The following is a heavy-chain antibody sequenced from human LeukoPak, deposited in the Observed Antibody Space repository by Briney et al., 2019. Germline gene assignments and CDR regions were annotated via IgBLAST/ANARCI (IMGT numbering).Heavy chain of an antibody. CDR1: GYTFTSYG. V-gene: IGHV1-18*01. J-gene: IGHJ6*02. CDR2: ISAYNGNT. CDR3: ARSPKDIVVVPAASYYYYGMDV. Sequence: ASVKVSCKASGYTFTSYGISWVRQAPGQGLEWMGWISAYNGNTNYAQKLQGRVTMTTDTSTSTAYMELRSLRSDDTAVYYCARSPKDIVVVPAASYYYYGMDVWGQGTTVTVSS. D-gene: IGHD2-2*01.